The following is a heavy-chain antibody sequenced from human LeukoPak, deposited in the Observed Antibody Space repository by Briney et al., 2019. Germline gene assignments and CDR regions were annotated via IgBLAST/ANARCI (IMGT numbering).Heavy chain of an antibody. V-gene: IGHV4-61*02. D-gene: IGHD4-17*01. CDR1: GGHHSSGNHY. CDR3: ARDAPYGDYDY. CDR2: IYTSGST. J-gene: IGHJ4*02. Sequence: SQSLCLTRAFSGGHHSSGNHYCSRIRQPPGKGLEWIGRIYTSGSTNYNPSLKSRVTISLDTSRNQFSLKLSSVTAADTAVYYCARDAPYGDYDYCGQGTLVTVSA.